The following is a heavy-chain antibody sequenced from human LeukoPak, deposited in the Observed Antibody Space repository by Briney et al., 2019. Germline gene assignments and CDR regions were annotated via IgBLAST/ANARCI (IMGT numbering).Heavy chain of an antibody. V-gene: IGHV1-69*04. CDR2: IIPILGIA. J-gene: IGHJ5*02. Sequence: ASVKVSCKASGGTFSSYAISWVRQAPGQGLEWMGRIIPILGIANYAQKFQGRVTITADKSTSTAYMELSSLRSEDTAVYYCARDLRSNYYDSSGYPWGQGTLVTVSS. CDR1: GGTFSSYA. D-gene: IGHD3-22*01. CDR3: ARDLRSNYYDSSGYP.